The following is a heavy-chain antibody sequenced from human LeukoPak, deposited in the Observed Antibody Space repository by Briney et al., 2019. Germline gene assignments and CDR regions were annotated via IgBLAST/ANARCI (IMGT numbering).Heavy chain of an antibody. D-gene: IGHD3-22*01. V-gene: IGHV3-11*01. CDR2: ITSSGSTM. Sequence: KPGGSLRLSCAASGFIFSDYYMAWIRQAPGKGLECVSCITSSGSTMYYADSVKGRFTISRDNAKKSLYMQMNSLRAEDTAVYFCARGRYYYDSSGVDAFSVWGQGTMVTVSS. CDR1: GFIFSDYY. CDR3: ARGRYYYDSSGVDAFSV. J-gene: IGHJ3*01.